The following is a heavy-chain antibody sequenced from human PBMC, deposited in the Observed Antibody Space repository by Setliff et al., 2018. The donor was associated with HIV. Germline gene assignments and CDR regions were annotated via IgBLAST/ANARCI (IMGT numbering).Heavy chain of an antibody. D-gene: IGHD6-13*01. V-gene: IGHV4-34*01. J-gene: IGHJ4*02. CDR2: TDNRGGT. CDR3: ARGGGHHSSSWYLTGTSYFDC. CDR1: GGPFTNHG. Sequence: PSETLSLTCAAYGGPFTNHGWNWIRQSPGKGLEWIGETDNRGGTAYNPSFKSRATISVDASKRQFFLKLRSVTPEDSAVYYCARGGGHHSSSWYLTGTSYFDCWGPGALVTVSS.